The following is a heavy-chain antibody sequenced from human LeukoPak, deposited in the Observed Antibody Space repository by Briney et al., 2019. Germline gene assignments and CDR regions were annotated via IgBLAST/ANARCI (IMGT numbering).Heavy chain of an antibody. D-gene: IGHD1-1*01. CDR3: ARDPTMGTSRWAASDI. CDR1: GYTFTDYF. V-gene: IGHV1-2*02. J-gene: IGHJ3*02. Sequence: GASLYVSRKASGYTFTDYFLRWGREAPGQGLEWMGCINPISGATMSAQKFQGRVTMTRDTSITTAYMDLTSLTSDDTAMYYCARDPTMGTSRWAASDIWGEGTMVTVSS. CDR2: INPISGAT.